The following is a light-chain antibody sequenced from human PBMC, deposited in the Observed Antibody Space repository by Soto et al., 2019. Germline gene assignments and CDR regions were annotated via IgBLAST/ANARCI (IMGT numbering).Light chain of an antibody. J-gene: IGKJ4*01. CDR1: QDISNR. CDR2: DAS. Sequence: DIQMTQSPSSLSASVGDRVTITCQASQDISNRLNWYQQKPGKAPKLLLNDASNLEAGVPSRFSGSGSGTEFTFTISSRQPEDIATYYCQQYVNLVTFGGGTKLEIK. V-gene: IGKV1-33*01. CDR3: QQYVNLVT.